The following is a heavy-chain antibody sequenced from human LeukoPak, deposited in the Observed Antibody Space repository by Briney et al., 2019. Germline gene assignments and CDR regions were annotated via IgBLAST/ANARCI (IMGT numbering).Heavy chain of an antibody. J-gene: IGHJ4*01. Sequence: PSETLSLTCTVSGVSTTSYHWSWIRQFAGKKLEWLGRVHADGTSNYNPSLKSRVTMSVDTSKNQFSLILTSVTAADKAVYYCARDGLYSSGYSYFDYWGHGTLVTVSS. CDR3: ARDGLYSSGYSYFDY. CDR2: VHADGTS. V-gene: IGHV4-4*07. CDR1: GVSTTSYH. D-gene: IGHD3-22*01.